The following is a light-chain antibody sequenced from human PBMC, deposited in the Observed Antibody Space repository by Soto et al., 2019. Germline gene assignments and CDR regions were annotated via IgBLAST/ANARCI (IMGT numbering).Light chain of an antibody. CDR2: GAS. CDR1: ESISRDY. Sequence: EIVLTQSPGTLSLSPGQRATLSCRASESISRDYLAWYQQRLGQAPRLLIYGASSGATGIPDRFSGSGSGIDFTLTISRLEPEDFAIYYCQQYGGVPYTFGQGTKLEIK. J-gene: IGKJ2*01. V-gene: IGKV3-20*01. CDR3: QQYGGVPYT.